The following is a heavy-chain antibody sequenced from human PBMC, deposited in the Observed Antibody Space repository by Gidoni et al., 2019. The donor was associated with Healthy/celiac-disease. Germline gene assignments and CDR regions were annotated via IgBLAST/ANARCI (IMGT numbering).Heavy chain of an antibody. V-gene: IGHV3-11*05. CDR1: GFTYSDYY. Sequence: QVQLVESGGGLVKPGGSLSLSCDASGFTYSDYYRSWIRQPPGKGLEWFSYLSSSSSYTNYADSVKGRFTISRDNAKNSLYLQMNSLRAEDTAVYYCARDGVTMVRGVIPLRYFDLWGRGTLVTVSS. D-gene: IGHD3-10*01. CDR3: ARDGVTMVRGVIPLRYFDL. J-gene: IGHJ2*01. CDR2: LSSSSSYT.